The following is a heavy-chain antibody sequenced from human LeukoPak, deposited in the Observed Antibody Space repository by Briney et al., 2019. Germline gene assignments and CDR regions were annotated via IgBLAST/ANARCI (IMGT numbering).Heavy chain of an antibody. V-gene: IGHV4-34*01. CDR3: ASVVVTAISSHSDY. D-gene: IGHD2-21*02. CDR2: INLSRST. J-gene: IGHJ4*02. Sequence: PSETLSLTCAVYGGSFSDYYWSWIRQPPGKGLEWIGEINLSRSTNYNPSLKSRVTISLDTSKNQFSLKLSSVTAADTAVYYCASVVVTAISSHSDYWGQGTLDTVSS. CDR1: GGSFSDYY.